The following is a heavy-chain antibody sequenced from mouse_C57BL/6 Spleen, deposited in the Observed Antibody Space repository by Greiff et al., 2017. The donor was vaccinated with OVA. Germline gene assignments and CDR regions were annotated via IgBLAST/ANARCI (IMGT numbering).Heavy chain of an antibody. CDR2: IHPNSGRT. CDR3: AREISYGSSGFDY. CDR1: GYTFTSYW. Sequence: QVQLQQPGAELVKPGASVKLSCKASGYTFTSYWMHWVKQRPGQGLEWIGMIHPNSGRTNYNEKFKSKATLTVDKSSSTAYMQLSSLTSEDSAVYYCAREISYGSSGFDYWGQGTTLTVAS. D-gene: IGHD1-1*01. V-gene: IGHV1-64*01. J-gene: IGHJ2*01.